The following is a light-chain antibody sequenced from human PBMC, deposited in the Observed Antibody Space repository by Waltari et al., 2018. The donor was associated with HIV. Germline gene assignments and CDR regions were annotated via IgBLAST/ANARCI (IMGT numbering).Light chain of an antibody. J-gene: IGKJ3*01. Sequence: DIQMTQSPSTLSASVGDRVTITCRASQSISSWLAWYQQKPGKAPKLLFYKASSLESGVPSRFSGSGSGTEFTLTISSLQPDDFATYYCQQYNSYSPPFTFGPGTKVDIK. CDR3: QQYNSYSPPFT. CDR2: KAS. CDR1: QSISSW. V-gene: IGKV1-5*03.